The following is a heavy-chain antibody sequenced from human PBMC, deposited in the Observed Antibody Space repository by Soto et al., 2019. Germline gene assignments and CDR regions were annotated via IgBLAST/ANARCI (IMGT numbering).Heavy chain of an antibody. D-gene: IGHD2-15*01. CDR1: GFTFSSYA. V-gene: IGHV3-30-3*01. J-gene: IGHJ5*02. CDR3: ARAGNGGTFSDWFDP. Sequence: QVQLVESGGGVVQPGRSLRLSCAASGFTFSSYAMHWVRQAPGKGLEWVAVISYDGSNKYYVDSVKGRFTISRDNSKNTLYLQMNNLRAEDTAVYYGARAGNGGTFSDWFDPWGQGTLVTVSS. CDR2: ISYDGSNK.